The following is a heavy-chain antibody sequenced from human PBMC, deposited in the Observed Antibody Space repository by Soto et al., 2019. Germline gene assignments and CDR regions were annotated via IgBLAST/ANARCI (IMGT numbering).Heavy chain of an antibody. D-gene: IGHD3-3*01. CDR1: GFTFSSYS. V-gene: IGHV3-21*01. J-gene: IGHJ4*02. CDR3: ARGALRFLEWDLDPEYSGYGFDY. CDR2: ISSSSSYI. Sequence: GGSLRLSCAASGFTFSSYSMNWVRQAPGKGLEWVSSISSSSSYIYYADSVKGRFTISRDNAKNSLYLQMNSLRAEDTAVYYCARGALRFLEWDLDPEYSGYGFDYWGQGTLVTVSS.